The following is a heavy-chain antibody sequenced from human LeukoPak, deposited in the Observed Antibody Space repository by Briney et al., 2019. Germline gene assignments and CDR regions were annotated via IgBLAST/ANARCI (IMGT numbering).Heavy chain of an antibody. Sequence: GGSLRLSCAASGFTFSSYWMSWVRQAPGKGLEWVANIKQDGSEKYYVDSVKGRFTISRDNAKNSLYLQMNSLRAEDTAVYYCARDYCSSTSCQDYYYYYMGVWGKGTTVTVSS. CDR1: GFTFSSYW. D-gene: IGHD2-2*01. V-gene: IGHV3-7*01. CDR2: IKQDGSEK. J-gene: IGHJ6*03. CDR3: ARDYCSSTSCQDYYYYYMGV.